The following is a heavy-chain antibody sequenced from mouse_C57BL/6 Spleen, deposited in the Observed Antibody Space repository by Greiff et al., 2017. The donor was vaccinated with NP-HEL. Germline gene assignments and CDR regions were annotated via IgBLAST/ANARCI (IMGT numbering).Heavy chain of an antibody. CDR2: ISYDGSN. V-gene: IGHV3-6*01. CDR3: ARGYPYYFDY. Sequence: EVQLQQSGPGLVKPSQSLSLTCSVTGYSITSGYYWNWIRQFPGNKLEWMGYISYDGSNNYNPSLKNRISITRDTSKNQFFLKLNSVTTEDTATYYCARGYPYYFDYWGQGTTLTVSS. D-gene: IGHD2-12*01. CDR1: GYSITSGYY. J-gene: IGHJ2*01.